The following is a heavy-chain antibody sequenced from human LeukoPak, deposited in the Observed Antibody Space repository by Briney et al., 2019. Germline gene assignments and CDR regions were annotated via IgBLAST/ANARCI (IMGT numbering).Heavy chain of an antibody. CDR1: GGTFSSYA. Sequence: GASVKVSCKASGGTFSSYAISWVRQAPGQGLEWMGGIIPIFGTANYAQKFQGRVTITADESTSTAYMELSSLRSEDTAVYYCARDGGPGSSWFQNWFDPWGQGTLVTVSS. D-gene: IGHD6-13*01. CDR3: ARDGGPGSSWFQNWFDP. J-gene: IGHJ5*02. CDR2: IIPIFGTA. V-gene: IGHV1-69*13.